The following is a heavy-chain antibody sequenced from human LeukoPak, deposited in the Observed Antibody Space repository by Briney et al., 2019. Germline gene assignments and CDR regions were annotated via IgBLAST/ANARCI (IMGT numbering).Heavy chain of an antibody. J-gene: IGHJ6*02. Sequence: QPGAALVLSCAAAGFSCSSDAMRGLRPAGGERLELGWAISGSGGSTYYEDSVKGRFTISRDNSKNTLYLQMNSLRAEDTAVYYCAKFVWYRYCSSTSCRTQNYYYYGMDVWGQGTTVTVSS. D-gene: IGHD2-2*01. CDR1: GFSCSSDA. CDR3: AKFVWYRYCSSTSCRTQNYYYYGMDV. CDR2: ISGSGGST. V-gene: IGHV3-23*01.